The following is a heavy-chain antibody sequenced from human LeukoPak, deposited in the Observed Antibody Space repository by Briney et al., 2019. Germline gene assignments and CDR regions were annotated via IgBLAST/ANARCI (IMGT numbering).Heavy chain of an antibody. V-gene: IGHV5-51*01. Sequence: GESLKISCKGSGYRFTSYWIGWVRQMPGKGLEWMGIIYPGDSDTRYSPSFQGQVTISADKSISTAYLQWSSLKASDTAMYYCAMTLGYCSGGYRQFDYWGQGTLVTVSS. CDR3: AMTLGYCSGGYRQFDY. J-gene: IGHJ4*02. D-gene: IGHD2-15*01. CDR2: IYPGDSDT. CDR1: GYRFTSYW.